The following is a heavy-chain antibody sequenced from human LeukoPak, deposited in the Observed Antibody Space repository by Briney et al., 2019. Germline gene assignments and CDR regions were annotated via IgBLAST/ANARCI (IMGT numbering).Heavy chain of an antibody. V-gene: IGHV4-34*01. CDR1: GGSFSGYY. Sequence: PSETLSLTCAVYGGSFSGYYWSWIRQPPGKGLEWIGEINHSGSTNYNPSLKSRVTISVDTSKNQFSLKLSSVTAADTAVYYCARRDSSGYYFYWGQGTLVTVSS. CDR2: INHSGST. CDR3: ARRDSSGYYFY. J-gene: IGHJ4*02. D-gene: IGHD3-22*01.